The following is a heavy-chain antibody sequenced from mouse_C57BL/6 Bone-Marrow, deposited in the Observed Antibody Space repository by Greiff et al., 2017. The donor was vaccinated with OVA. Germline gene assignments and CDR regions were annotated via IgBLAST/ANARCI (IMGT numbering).Heavy chain of an antibody. CDR2: IWPGGGT. J-gene: IGHJ2*01. CDR1: GFSLTSYA. V-gene: IGHV2-9-1*01. CDR3: ARNSGRRGYYFDY. Sequence: VQGVESGPGLVAPSQSLSITCTVSGFSLTSYAISWVRQPPGKGLEWLGVIWPGGGTNYNSALKSRLSISKDNSKSQVFLKMNSRQTDDTARYYCARNSGRRGYYFDYWGQGTTLTVSA. D-gene: IGHD4-1*01.